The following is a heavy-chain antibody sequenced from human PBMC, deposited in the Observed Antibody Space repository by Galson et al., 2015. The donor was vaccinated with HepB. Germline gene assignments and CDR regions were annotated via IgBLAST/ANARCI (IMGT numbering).Heavy chain of an antibody. Sequence: SLRLSCAASGFTFSSCGMHWVRQAPGKGLEWVAFIRYDGSNKYYADSVKGRFTISRDNSKNTLYLQMNSLRAEDTAVYCCIVVATASRADFDYWGQGTLVTVSS. CDR1: GFTFSSCG. D-gene: IGHD2-21*02. CDR3: IVVATASRADFDY. J-gene: IGHJ4*02. V-gene: IGHV3-30*02. CDR2: IRYDGSNK.